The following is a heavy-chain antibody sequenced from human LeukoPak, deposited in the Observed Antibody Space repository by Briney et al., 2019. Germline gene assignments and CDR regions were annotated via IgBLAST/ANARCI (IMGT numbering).Heavy chain of an antibody. J-gene: IGHJ4*02. Sequence: GGSLKFSCVASGFTFRSYVLSWVRQAPGKGLEWVSALSGSGESTYYADAVKGRFTISRDNSKNTVHLQMNGLRAEDTAVYHCAKVTYDYVWGSYENWGQGTLVTVSS. CDR2: LSGSGEST. CDR1: GFTFRSYV. V-gene: IGHV3-23*01. CDR3: AKVTYDYVWGSYEN. D-gene: IGHD3-16*01.